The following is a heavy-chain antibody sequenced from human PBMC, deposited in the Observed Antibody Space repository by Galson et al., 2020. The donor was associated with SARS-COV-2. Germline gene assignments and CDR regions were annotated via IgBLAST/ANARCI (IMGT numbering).Heavy chain of an antibody. D-gene: IGHD6-19*01. CDR2: IGTAGDT. J-gene: IGHJ2*01. V-gene: IGHV3-13*01. CDR1: GFTFSSYD. CDR3: ARDRYSSGWSGWYFDL. Sequence: GGSLRLSCAASGFTFSSYDMHWVRQATGKGLEWVSAIGTAGDTYYPGSVKGRFTISRKNAKNSLYLQMNSLRAGDTAVYYCARDRYSSGWSGWYFDLWGRGTLVTVSS.